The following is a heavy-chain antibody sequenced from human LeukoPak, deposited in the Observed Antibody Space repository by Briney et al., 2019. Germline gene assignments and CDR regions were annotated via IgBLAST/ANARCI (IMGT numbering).Heavy chain of an antibody. J-gene: IGHJ6*02. V-gene: IGHV3-23*01. CDR1: GFTISSYA. CDR3: AKGSTGVHYYYGMDV. CDR2: ISGSGGGT. D-gene: IGHD3-10*01. Sequence: PGGSLRLSCAASGFTISSYAMSWVRQTPGKGLDWVSIISGSGGGTYYADSVKGRFTISRDNSKNTLYLQMNSLRAEDTAVYYCAKGSTGVHYYYGMDVWGQGTTVTVSS.